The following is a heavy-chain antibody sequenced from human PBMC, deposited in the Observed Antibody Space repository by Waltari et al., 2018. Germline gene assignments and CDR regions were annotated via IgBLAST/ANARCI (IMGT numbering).Heavy chain of an antibody. D-gene: IGHD3-16*01. V-gene: IGHV4-39*02. J-gene: IGHJ4*02. CDR3: ARRQFMGGKIDY. CDR2: IFYTGST. CDR1: GGSISSSVYY. Sequence: QLQLQEAGPGLVKPSETLSLTCAVSGGSISSSVYYWDWVRQPPGKGLEWIGSIFYTGSTYYSPSLRSGITVDVDTSKNHFSLRLNAVTAADTAVYYCARRQFMGGKIDYWGQGTLVTVSS.